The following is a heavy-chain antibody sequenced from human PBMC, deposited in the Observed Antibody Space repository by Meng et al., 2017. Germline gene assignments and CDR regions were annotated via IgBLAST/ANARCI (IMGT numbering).Heavy chain of an antibody. CDR3: ASMGY. Sequence: QVHSLGSGGGVVQPGRSLRLACAASGFTFSSYAMHWVRQAPGKGLEWVAVISYDGSNKYYADSVKGRFTISRDNSKNTLYLQMNSLRAEDTAVYYCASMGYWGQGTLVTVSS. CDR1: GFTFSSYA. D-gene: IGHD3-10*01. J-gene: IGHJ4*02. CDR2: ISYDGSNK. V-gene: IGHV3-30*01.